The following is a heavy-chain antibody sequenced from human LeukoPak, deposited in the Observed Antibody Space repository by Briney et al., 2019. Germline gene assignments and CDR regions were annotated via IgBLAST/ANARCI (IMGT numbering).Heavy chain of an antibody. V-gene: IGHV3-53*05. Sequence: GGSLRLSCAASGFTVSSNYMSWVRQAPGKGLEWVSVIYSGGSTYYADSVKGRFTISRDNSKNTLYLQMNSLRAEDTAVYYCARGYYYDSSGYYFSLFFDYWGQGTLVTVSS. CDR2: IYSGGST. J-gene: IGHJ4*02. CDR1: GFTVSSNY. D-gene: IGHD3-22*01. CDR3: ARGYYYDSSGYYFSLFFDY.